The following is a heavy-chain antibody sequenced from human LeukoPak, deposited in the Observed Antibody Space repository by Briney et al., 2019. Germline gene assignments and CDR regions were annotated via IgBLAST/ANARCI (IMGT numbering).Heavy chain of an antibody. CDR2: IYTSGST. D-gene: IGHD5-12*01. Sequence: SQTLSLTCTVSGGSISSGNYYWSWIRQPAGKGLEWIGRIYTSGSTNYNPSLKSRVTISVDTSKNQFSLKLSSVTAADTAVYYCARMVATRLYFDLWGRGTLVTVSS. V-gene: IGHV4-61*02. CDR1: GGSISSGNYY. CDR3: ARMVATRLYFDL. J-gene: IGHJ2*01.